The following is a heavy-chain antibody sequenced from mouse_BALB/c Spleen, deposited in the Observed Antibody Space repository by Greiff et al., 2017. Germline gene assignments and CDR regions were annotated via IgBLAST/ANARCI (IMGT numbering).Heavy chain of an antibody. Sequence: EVKLVESGGDLVKPGGSLKLSCAASGFTFSSYGMSWVRQTPDKRLEWVATISSGGSYTYYPDSVKGRFTISRDNAKNTLYLQMSSLKSEDTAMYYCAVSLLRLGYFDYWGQGTTLTVSS. CDR2: ISSGGSYT. V-gene: IGHV5-6*01. CDR1: GFTFSSYG. CDR3: AVSLLRLGYFDY. D-gene: IGHD1-2*01. J-gene: IGHJ2*01.